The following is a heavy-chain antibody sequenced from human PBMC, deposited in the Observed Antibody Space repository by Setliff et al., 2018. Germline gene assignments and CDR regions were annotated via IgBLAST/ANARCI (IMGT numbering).Heavy chain of an antibody. CDR1: GGSISSYY. D-gene: IGHD6-19*01. CDR3: AREQWLDPPGYYYMDV. Sequence: SETLSLTCTVSGGSISSYYWSWIRQPAGKGLEWIGHIYIGGSANYNPSLKSRVTMSIDTSKNQFSLKLNSVTAADMAVYFCAREQWLDPPGYYYMDVWAKGTTVTVSS. J-gene: IGHJ6*03. CDR2: IYIGGSA. V-gene: IGHV4-4*07.